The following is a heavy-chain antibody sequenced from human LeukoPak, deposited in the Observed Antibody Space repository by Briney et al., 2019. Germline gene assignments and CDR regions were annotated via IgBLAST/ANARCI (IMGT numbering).Heavy chain of an antibody. V-gene: IGHV1-18*01. D-gene: IGHD4-17*01. Sequence: ASVKVSCKASGYTFTSYGISWVRQAPGQGLEWMGWISAYNGNTNYAQKLQGRVTMTTDTSTSTAYMELRSLRSDDTAVYYCARVLSRSYGDYHDALDIWGQGTMVTVSS. CDR2: ISAYNGNT. J-gene: IGHJ3*02. CDR3: ARVLSRSYGDYHDALDI. CDR1: GYTFTSYG.